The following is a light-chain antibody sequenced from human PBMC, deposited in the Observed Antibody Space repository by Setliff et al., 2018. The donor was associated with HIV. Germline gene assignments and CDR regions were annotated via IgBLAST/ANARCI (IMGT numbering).Light chain of an antibody. V-gene: IGLV2-11*01. Sequence: QSALTQPRSVSGSPGQSVTFSCSGSNSDIGAYNYVSWYQQHPGKAPKLIISNVIRRPSGVPDRFSGSKSGNTASLTISGLQAEDEADYYCCSYAGSHTYIFGGGTKVTVL. J-gene: IGLJ1*01. CDR1: NSDIGAYNY. CDR2: NVI. CDR3: CSYAGSHTYI.